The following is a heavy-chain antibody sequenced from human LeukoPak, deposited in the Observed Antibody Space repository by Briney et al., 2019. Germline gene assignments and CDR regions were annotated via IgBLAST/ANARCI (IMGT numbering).Heavy chain of an antibody. J-gene: IGHJ4*02. CDR2: IYYSGST. CDR3: ARDRSPLDLGTDY. Sequence: SETLSLTCTVSGGSISSSSYYWGWIRQPPGKGLEWIGSIYYSGSTYYNPSLKSRVTMSVDTSKNQFSLKLSSVTAADTAVYYCARDRSPLDLGTDYWGQGTLVTVSS. D-gene: IGHD3-16*01. CDR1: GGSISSSSYY. V-gene: IGHV4-39*07.